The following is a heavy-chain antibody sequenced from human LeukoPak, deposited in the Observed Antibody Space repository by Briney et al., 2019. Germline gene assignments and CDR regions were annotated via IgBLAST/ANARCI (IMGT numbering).Heavy chain of an antibody. Sequence: GASAKVSCKASGGTFSSYAISWVRQAPGQGLEWMGGIIPIFGSANYAQKFQGRVTITADESTSTAYMELSSLRSEDTAVYFCARGVSSGTYYKSHYYYYMDVWGKGTSVTISS. CDR1: GGTFSSYA. CDR2: IIPIFGSA. D-gene: IGHD3-10*01. V-gene: IGHV1-69*13. J-gene: IGHJ6*03. CDR3: ARGVSSGTYYKSHYYYYMDV.